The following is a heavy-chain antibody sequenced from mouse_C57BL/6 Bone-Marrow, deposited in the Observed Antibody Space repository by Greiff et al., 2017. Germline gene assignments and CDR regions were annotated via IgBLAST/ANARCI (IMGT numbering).Heavy chain of an antibody. CDR3: ARGGLRFAY. V-gene: IGHV1-76*01. CDR1: GYSFTDYY. J-gene: IGHJ3*01. CDR2: IYPGSGNT. D-gene: IGHD2-4*01. Sequence: VQLQQSGAELVRPGASVKLSCKASGYSFTDYYINWVKQRPGQGLEWIARIYPGSGNTYYNEKFKGKATLTAEKSSSTAYMQLSSLTSEDSAVYSCARGGLRFAYWGQGTLVTVSA.